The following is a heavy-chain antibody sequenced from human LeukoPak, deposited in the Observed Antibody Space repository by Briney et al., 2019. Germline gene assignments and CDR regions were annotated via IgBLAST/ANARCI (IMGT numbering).Heavy chain of an antibody. V-gene: IGHV3-15*01. Sequence: GGSLRLSCAASGFTFSSYSMNWVRQAPGKGLEWVGRIKSKTDGGTTDYAAPVKGRFTISRDDSKNTLYLQMNSLKTEDTAVYYCTTEYSRWILSKPFDYWGQGTLVTVSS. CDR3: TTEYSRWILSKPFDY. D-gene: IGHD1-1*01. J-gene: IGHJ4*02. CDR1: GFTFSSYS. CDR2: IKSKTDGGTT.